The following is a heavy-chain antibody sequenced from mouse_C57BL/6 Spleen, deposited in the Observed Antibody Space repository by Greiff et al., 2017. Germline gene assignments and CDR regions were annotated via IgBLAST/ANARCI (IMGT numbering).Heavy chain of an antibody. CDR3: ARYAMDY. V-gene: IGHV3-6*01. CDR2: ISYDGSN. Sequence: ESGPGLVKPSQSLSLTCSVTGYSITSGYYWNWIRQFPGNKLEWMGYISYDGSNNYNPSLKTRISSTRATSKNQFFLKLNSVTTEDTATYYCARYAMDYWGQGTSVTVSS. CDR1: GYSITSGYY. J-gene: IGHJ4*01.